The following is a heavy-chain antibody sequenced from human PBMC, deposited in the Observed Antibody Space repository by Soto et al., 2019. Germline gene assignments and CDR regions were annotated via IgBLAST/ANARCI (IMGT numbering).Heavy chain of an antibody. CDR3: AREKGAGLELRAYYYYGMDV. D-gene: IGHD1-7*01. CDR2: IYTSGST. J-gene: IGHJ6*02. CDR1: GGSISSYY. Sequence: QVQLQESGPGLVKPSETLSLTCTVSGGSISSYYWSWIRQPAGKGLEWIGRIYTSGSTNYNPSLKRRVTMSVDTSKNQFSLKLSSVTAADTAVYYCAREKGAGLELRAYYYYGMDVWGQGTTVTVSS. V-gene: IGHV4-4*07.